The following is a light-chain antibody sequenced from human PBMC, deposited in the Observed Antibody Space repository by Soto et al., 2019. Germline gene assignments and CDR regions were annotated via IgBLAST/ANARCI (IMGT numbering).Light chain of an antibody. CDR1: SSDVGGYNY. CDR3: CSYVGTSLWV. CDR2: DVS. J-gene: IGLJ3*02. V-gene: IGLV2-11*01. Sequence: QSALTQPRSVSGSPGQSVTISCTGTSSDVGGYNYVSWYQQHPGKAPKLVIYDVSKRPSGVPDRFSGSKSGNTASLTISGLQAEDEADYYCCSYVGTSLWVFGGGTKVTVL.